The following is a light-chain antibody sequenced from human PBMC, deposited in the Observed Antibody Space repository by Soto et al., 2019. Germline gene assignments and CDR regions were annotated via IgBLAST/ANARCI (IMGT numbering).Light chain of an antibody. V-gene: IGKV1-33*01. Sequence: DIQLTQSPSSLSASAGDRVTITCRVSPGISNYLSWYRRKPGKVLKLLIYSASNLQSGVPSRFSGSGSGTGFTFTISSLQPEEFATYYCQQYESLPLTVGQGTRLEIK. CDR2: SAS. CDR3: QQYESLPLT. J-gene: IGKJ5*01. CDR1: PGISNY.